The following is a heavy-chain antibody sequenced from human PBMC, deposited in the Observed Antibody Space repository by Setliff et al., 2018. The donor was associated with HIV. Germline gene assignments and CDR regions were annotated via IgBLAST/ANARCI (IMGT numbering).Heavy chain of an antibody. CDR3: AAVFTGEPGRSLDY. J-gene: IGHJ4*02. V-gene: IGHV3-21*01. CDR2: ISSSGSYI. D-gene: IGHD1-26*01. CDR1: GFTFITST. Sequence: GGSLRLSCAVSGFTFITSTMNWVRQAPGKGLEWVASISSSGSYIHYADSVKGRFTISRDNAKNSQYLLMSDLRAEDTAVYYCAAVFTGEPGRSLDYWGQGTPVTVSS.